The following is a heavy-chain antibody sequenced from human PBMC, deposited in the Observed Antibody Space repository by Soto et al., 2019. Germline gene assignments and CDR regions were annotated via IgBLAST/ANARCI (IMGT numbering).Heavy chain of an antibody. CDR3: ARPSLLGDDSSGYYGYYYYYGMDV. J-gene: IGHJ6*02. D-gene: IGHD3-22*01. V-gene: IGHV3-30-3*01. Sequence: GGSLRLSCAASGFTFSSYAMHWVRQAPGKGLEWVAVISYDGSNKYYADSVKGRFTISRDNSKNTLYLQMNSLRAEDTAVYYCARPSLLGDDSSGYYGYYYYYGMDVWGQGTTVTVSS. CDR1: GFTFSSYA. CDR2: ISYDGSNK.